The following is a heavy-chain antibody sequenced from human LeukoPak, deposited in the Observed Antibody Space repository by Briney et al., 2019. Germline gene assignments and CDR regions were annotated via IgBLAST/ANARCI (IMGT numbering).Heavy chain of an antibody. CDR3: ASSYSSGRDNWFDP. CDR2: INPNSGGT. CDR1: GYTFTGYY. Sequence: ASVKVSCKASGYTFTGYYMHWVRQAHGQGLEWMGWINPNSGGTNYAQKFQGWVTMTRDTSISTAYMEPSRLRSDDTAVYYCASSYSSGRDNWFDPWGQGTLVTVSS. D-gene: IGHD6-19*01. J-gene: IGHJ5*02. V-gene: IGHV1-2*04.